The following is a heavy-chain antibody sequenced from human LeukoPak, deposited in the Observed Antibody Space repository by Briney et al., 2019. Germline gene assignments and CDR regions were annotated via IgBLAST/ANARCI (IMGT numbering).Heavy chain of an antibody. Sequence: GGTLSLSCAASGFAFSTDAVRWVRQDPGQGRVWLAVIWDDGSGKCYSSSVKGRFTISRDNSKITVSLQINNLRPEDTAVYYCAREIFGSGIYPDFWGQGTLVTVSS. CDR1: GFAFSTDA. CDR3: AREIFGSGIYPDF. CDR2: IWDDGSGK. V-gene: IGHV3-33*01. J-gene: IGHJ4*02. D-gene: IGHD3-10*01.